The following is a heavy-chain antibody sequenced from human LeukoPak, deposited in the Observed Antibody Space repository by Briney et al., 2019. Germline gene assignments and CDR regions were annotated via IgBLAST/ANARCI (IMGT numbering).Heavy chain of an antibody. J-gene: IGHJ4*02. CDR3: ARRGAEHYNSITYYDY. Sequence: GESLKISCKDSRYNFTNYWIAWVRQMPGKGLEWMGIIYPGDSATRYSPSFQGQVTISADKSISTAYLQWSSLRASDTAMYYCARRGAEHYNSITYYDYWGQGTLVTVSS. D-gene: IGHD2/OR15-2a*01. CDR2: IYPGDSAT. V-gene: IGHV5-51*01. CDR1: RYNFTNYW.